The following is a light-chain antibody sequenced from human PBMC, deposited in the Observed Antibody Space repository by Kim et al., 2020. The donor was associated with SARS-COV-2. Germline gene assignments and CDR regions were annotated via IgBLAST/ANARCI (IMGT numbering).Light chain of an antibody. CDR2: GAS. CDR1: QSVSSNY. V-gene: IGKV3-20*01. J-gene: IGKJ2*01. Sequence: SLSPGERAPLSCRASQSVSSNYLAWYQQKPGQAPRLLIYGASSRATGIPDRFSGSGSGTDFTLTISRLEPEDFAVYYCQQYGISHTFGQGTKLEI. CDR3: QQYGISHT.